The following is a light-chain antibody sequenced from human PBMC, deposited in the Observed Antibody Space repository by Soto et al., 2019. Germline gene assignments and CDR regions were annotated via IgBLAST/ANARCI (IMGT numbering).Light chain of an antibody. Sequence: DIQMTQSPSTLSGSVGDRVTITCRASQTISSWLAWYQQKPGKAPKLLIYKASTLKSGVPSRFSGCGSGTEFTLTISGLQPDDFVTYYCQHYNSYSEAFGQGTKVEL. V-gene: IGKV1-5*03. J-gene: IGKJ1*01. CDR3: QHYNSYSEA. CDR2: KAS. CDR1: QTISSW.